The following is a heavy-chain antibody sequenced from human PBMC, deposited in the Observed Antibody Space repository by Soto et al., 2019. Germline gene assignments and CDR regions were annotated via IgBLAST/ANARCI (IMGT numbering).Heavy chain of an antibody. CDR2: ISGSGGST. Sequence: GGSLRLPCGASGFSFSSYSRSWVRQAPGKGLEWLSAISGSGGSTYYADPVKARFTISRDNSKNTLYLQMNSLGAEDTAVYYCAKALPGYSSGTGPYWAQGTLVTVSS. CDR3: AKALPGYSSGTGPY. J-gene: IGHJ4*02. D-gene: IGHD6-19*01. V-gene: IGHV3-23*01. CDR1: GFSFSSYS.